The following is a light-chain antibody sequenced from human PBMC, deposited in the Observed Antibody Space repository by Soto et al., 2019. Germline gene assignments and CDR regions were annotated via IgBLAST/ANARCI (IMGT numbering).Light chain of an antibody. J-gene: IGKJ1*01. Sequence: EIVLTQSPGTLSLSPGERATLYCRASQSVSNSYLAWYQQQPGQAPRLLIYGASTRANGIPARFSGSGSGTEFTLTISSLQSEDFAAYYCQQYNNWHRGTFGQGTKVDIK. CDR2: GAS. CDR3: QQYNNWHRGT. V-gene: IGKV3-15*01. CDR1: QSVSNSY.